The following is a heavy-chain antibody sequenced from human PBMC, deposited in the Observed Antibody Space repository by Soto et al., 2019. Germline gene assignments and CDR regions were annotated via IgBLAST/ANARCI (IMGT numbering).Heavy chain of an antibody. CDR3: ASRIAGPT. V-gene: IGHV3-11*01. J-gene: IGHJ5*02. Sequence: PGGSLRLSGAASGFIFSDYYMSWIRQAPGKGLEWVSYITTSGDTTYYADSVKGRFTISRDNAKSSLYLQMNSLRAEDTAIYYCASRIAGPTWGQGTLVTVSS. D-gene: IGHD6-13*01. CDR1: GFIFSDYY. CDR2: ITTSGDTT.